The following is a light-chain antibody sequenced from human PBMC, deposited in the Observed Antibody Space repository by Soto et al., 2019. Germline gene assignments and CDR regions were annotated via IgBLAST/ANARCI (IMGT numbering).Light chain of an antibody. V-gene: IGKV3-15*01. CDR2: GAS. J-gene: IGKJ1*01. CDR3: QQYSDWPLT. Sequence: EIVMTQSPDTLSVSPGERATLSCRASQSVSNNLAWYQHKPGQAPRLLMYGASTRATGVPARFSGSGSGTECTLTISSLQSEDFAVYYCQQYSDWPLTFGQATSVEIK. CDR1: QSVSNN.